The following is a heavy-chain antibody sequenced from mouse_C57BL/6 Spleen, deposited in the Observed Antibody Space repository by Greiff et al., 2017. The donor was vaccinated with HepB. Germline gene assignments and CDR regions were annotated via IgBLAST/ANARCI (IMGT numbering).Heavy chain of an antibody. J-gene: IGHJ4*01. V-gene: IGHV1-18*01. Sequence: VQLKQSGPELVKPGASVKIPCKASGYTFTDYNMDWVKQSHGKSLEWIGDINPNNGGTIYNQKFKGKATLTVDKSSSTAYMEHRSLTSEDTAVYYCARARGYYYAMYYWGQGTSVTVSS. CDR1: GYTFTDYN. CDR3: ARARGYYYAMYY. CDR2: INPNNGGT.